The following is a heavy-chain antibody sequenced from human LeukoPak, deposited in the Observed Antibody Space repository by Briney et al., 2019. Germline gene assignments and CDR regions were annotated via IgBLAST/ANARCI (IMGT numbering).Heavy chain of an antibody. V-gene: IGHV4-34*01. CDR2: INHSGST. CDR1: GGSFSGYY. Sequence: PSETLSLTCAVYGGSFSGYYWSWIRQPPGKGLEWIGEINHSGSTNYNPSLKSRVTISVDTSKNQFSLKLSSVTAADTAVYYCARLRAAADLYYFDYWGQGTLVTVSS. CDR3: ARLRAAADLYYFDY. D-gene: IGHD6-13*01. J-gene: IGHJ4*02.